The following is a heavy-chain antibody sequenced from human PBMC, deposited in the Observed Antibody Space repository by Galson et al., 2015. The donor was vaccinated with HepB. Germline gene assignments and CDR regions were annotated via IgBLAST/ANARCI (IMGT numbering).Heavy chain of an antibody. CDR3: AKASLLWSGDIGYSDF. CDR1: GLTFSLSA. CDR2: ISNSGDNT. D-gene: IGHD2-21*01. Sequence: SLRLSCAVSGLTFSLSAMTWVRQAPGKGLEWVSSISNSGDNTYYTDSVKGRFTISRDNSKNTLYLQMDSLRAEATAVYFCAKASLLWSGDIGYSDFWGPGTLVAVSS. V-gene: IGHV3-23*01. J-gene: IGHJ4*02.